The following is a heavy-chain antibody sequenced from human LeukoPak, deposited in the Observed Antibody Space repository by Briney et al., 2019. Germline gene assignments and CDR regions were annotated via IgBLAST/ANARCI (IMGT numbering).Heavy chain of an antibody. Sequence: SETLSLTCIVSGDSIGSYYWSWIRQPPGKGLEWIGYIYYNGNTNDNPSLKSRVTMSVDTPKNQFSLKLSSVTAADTAVYYCARRGSSRTSYYMDVWGKGTTVTVSS. CDR2: IYYNGNT. D-gene: IGHD6-6*01. CDR1: GDSIGSYY. V-gene: IGHV4-59*08. J-gene: IGHJ6*03. CDR3: ARRGSSRTSYYMDV.